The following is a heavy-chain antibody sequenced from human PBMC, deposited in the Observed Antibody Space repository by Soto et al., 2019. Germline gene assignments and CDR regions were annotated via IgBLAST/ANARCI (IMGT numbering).Heavy chain of an antibody. J-gene: IGHJ3*01. Sequence: KSSETLSLTCSVSGGSVTNINYFWAWIRQSPGKGLEWIANIYYTGTTLYNPSLRSRVSMTIDASKNRFSLTLSSVTASDTALYYCARHEYVSSSYDLLDVWGRGTMVTVSS. CDR3: ARHEYVSSSYDLLDV. CDR1: GGSVTNINYF. D-gene: IGHD3-22*01. CDR2: IYYTGTT. V-gene: IGHV4-39*01.